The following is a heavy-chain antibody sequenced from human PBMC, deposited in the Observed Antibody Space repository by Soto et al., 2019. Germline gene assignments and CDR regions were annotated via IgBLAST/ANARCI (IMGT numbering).Heavy chain of an antibody. J-gene: IGHJ6*03. Sequence: QVQLVQSGAEVKKPGSSVKISCTASGDTFNNRTCTWVRRAPGQGLEWMGRVLPLLDASNYAEKFQDRATITANNSTNNAYFELSGLKTEASAIYYCASGKAQMTQDRMGVYYYMDVWGKGTTVTVSS. V-gene: IGHV1-69*08. CDR1: GDTFNNRT. CDR2: VLPLLDAS. CDR3: ASGKAQMTQDRMGVYYYMDV. D-gene: IGHD2-15*01.